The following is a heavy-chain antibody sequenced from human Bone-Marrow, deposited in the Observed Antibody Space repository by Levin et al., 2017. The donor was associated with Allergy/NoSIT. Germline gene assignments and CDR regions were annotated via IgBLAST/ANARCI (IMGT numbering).Heavy chain of an antibody. V-gene: IGHV1-58*02. J-gene: IGHJ3*02. CDR1: GFTFSTST. D-gene: IGHD1-1*01. CDR2: IVVGTGNT. Sequence: SVKVSCEASGFTFSTSTIQWVRQARGERPEWMGWIVVGTGNTNYAHKFQEGVTLTRDMSISTAYMELSSLTSDDTAVYYCAARPGGYASFDIWGRGTVVTVSS. CDR3: AARPGGYASFDI.